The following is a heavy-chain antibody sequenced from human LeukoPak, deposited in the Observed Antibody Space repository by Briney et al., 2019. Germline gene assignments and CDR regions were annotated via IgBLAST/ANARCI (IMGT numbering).Heavy chain of an antibody. CDR3: ARSLWFESHGAFDI. CDR2: IYSGGIT. Sequence: PGGSLRLSCAASGFTVSSNYMTWVRQAPGKGLEWVSVIYSGGITYYADSVKGRFTISRDNSKNTQYLQMNSLRAEDTAVYYRARSLWFESHGAFDIWGQGTMVTVSS. D-gene: IGHD3-10*01. J-gene: IGHJ3*02. CDR1: GFTVSSNY. V-gene: IGHV3-53*01.